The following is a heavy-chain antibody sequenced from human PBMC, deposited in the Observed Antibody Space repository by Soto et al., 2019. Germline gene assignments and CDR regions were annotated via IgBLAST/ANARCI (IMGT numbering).Heavy chain of an antibody. Sequence: QVQLVQSGAEVKQPGSSVKVSCKASRGALSSYAITWVRQAPGQGLDWMGRVIPIYGTPNYAQKFQGRISFTVDASQGTASLELSALRSEDTAVYFCASAGSREINRCAVDSWGHGKMVTVS. V-gene: IGHV1-69*18. D-gene: IGHD1-1*01. CDR2: VIPIYGTP. J-gene: IGHJ3*02. CDR1: RGALSSYA. CDR3: ASAGSREINRCAVDS.